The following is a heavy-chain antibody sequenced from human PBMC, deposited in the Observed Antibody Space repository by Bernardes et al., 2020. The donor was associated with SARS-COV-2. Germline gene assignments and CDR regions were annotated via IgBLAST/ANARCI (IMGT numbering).Heavy chain of an antibody. CDR2: TSYRSKWNY. CDR1: RDSLSSNSAV. J-gene: IGHJ6*02. Sequence: QTPSLTPAISRDSLSSNSAVWHLLRQSPSRGLEWLGRTSYRSKWNYDYAVSVKSRITISPDTSKNQFSLELTSVTPEDTAVYYCARGANYAMGVWGQGTTVTVSS. V-gene: IGHV6-1*01. CDR3: ARGANYAMGV.